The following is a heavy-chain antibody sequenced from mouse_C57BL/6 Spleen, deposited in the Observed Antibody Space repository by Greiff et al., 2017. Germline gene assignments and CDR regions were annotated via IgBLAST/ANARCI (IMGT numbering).Heavy chain of an antibody. J-gene: IGHJ2*01. CDR3: ARNSGTRDYFDY. D-gene: IGHD4-1*01. Sequence: QVQLKESGPGLVQPSQSLSITCTVSGFSLTSYGVHWVRQSPGKGLEWLGVIWSGGSTDYNAAFISRLSISKDNSKSQDFFKMNSLQADDTAMYYFARNSGTRDYFDYWGQGTTLTVSS. CDR2: IWSGGST. CDR1: GFSLTSYG. V-gene: IGHV2-2*01.